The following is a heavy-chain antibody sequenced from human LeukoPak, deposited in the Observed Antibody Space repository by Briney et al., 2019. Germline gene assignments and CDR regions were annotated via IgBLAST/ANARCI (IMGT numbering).Heavy chain of an antibody. CDR2: FYPGDSET. V-gene: IGHV5-51*01. J-gene: IGHJ6*02. CDR1: GYRFTSYW. CDR3: ARGLVDVTGAIDYYGLDV. D-gene: IGHD2-2*01. Sequence: GESLKISCKGSGYRFTSYWIGWVRQMPGKGLEWMGIFYPGDSETRYSPSFQGRVTMSADKSVNTAYLQWSSLKASDTAMYYCARGLVDVTGAIDYYGLDVWGQGTTVTVSS.